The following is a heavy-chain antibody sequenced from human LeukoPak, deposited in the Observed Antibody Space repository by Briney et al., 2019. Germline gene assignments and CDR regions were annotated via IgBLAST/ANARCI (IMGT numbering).Heavy chain of an antibody. CDR3: ARVSREISSY. CDR1: GFTFSSSW. D-gene: IGHD2-2*01. CDR2: IKQDGSEK. J-gene: IGHJ4*02. V-gene: IGHV3-7*01. Sequence: GGSLRLSCAASGFTFSSSWMNWVRQAPGKGLELVASIKQDGSEKYYVDSVKGRFTISRDNANNSLYLQMNSLKAEDTAVYYCARVSREISSYWGQGTTVTVSS.